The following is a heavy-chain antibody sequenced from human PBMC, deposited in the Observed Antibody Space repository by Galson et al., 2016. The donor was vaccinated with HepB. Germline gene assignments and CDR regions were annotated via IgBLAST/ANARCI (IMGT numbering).Heavy chain of an antibody. J-gene: IGHJ6*03. CDR2: ISGTGGLI. V-gene: IGHV3-23*01. CDR1: GFPFRSHA. CDR3: GKARFEYFDYYIDV. Sequence: SLRLSCAASGFPFRSHAMSWVRQAPGKGLEWVSGISGTGGLIHYADSVKGRFTISRDNSQNTVFLQMNSLRTEDTAVYYCGKARFEYFDYYIDVWGKGTTVIVSS.